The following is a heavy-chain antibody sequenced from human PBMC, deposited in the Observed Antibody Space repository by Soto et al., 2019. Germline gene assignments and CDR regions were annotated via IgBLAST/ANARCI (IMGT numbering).Heavy chain of an antibody. Sequence: QVQLQESGPGLVKPSETLSLTCTVSGGSISGYYWSWIRQPPGKGLEWIGYMYNTGSTVYNPSFNSRETIAVDTSKNQFSLKLNSVTAADTAVYYCARDLWGYCGTDCYPLDVWGQGTTVTVSS. CDR3: ARDLWGYCGTDCYPLDV. CDR1: GGSISGYY. CDR2: MYNTGST. J-gene: IGHJ6*02. V-gene: IGHV4-59*01. D-gene: IGHD2-21*02.